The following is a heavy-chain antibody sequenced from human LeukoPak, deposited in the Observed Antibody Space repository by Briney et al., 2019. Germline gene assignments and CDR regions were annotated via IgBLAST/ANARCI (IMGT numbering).Heavy chain of an antibody. V-gene: IGHV1-24*01. CDR2: FDPEDGYT. Sequence: ASVKVSCKVSGYATTELPMHWVRQFPGKGLEWMGGFDPEDGYTMYAQKFQGRISMTEDISTNTAYLDVGSLRSEDTAVYYCATGLLPKVYDFWTDWGQGTLVTVSS. CDR1: GYATTELP. D-gene: IGHD3-3*01. J-gene: IGHJ4*02. CDR3: ATGLLPKVYDFWTD.